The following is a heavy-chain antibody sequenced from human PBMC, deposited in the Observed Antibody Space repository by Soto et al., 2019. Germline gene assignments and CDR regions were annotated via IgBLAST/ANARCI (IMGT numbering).Heavy chain of an antibody. J-gene: IGHJ4*02. CDR3: ARPEGLATAGY. CDR1: GFTFSNYA. CDR2: ISYDGSNK. Sequence: QVQLVESGGGVVQPGRSLRLSCAASGFTFSNYAMHWVRQAPGKGLEWVAIISYDGSNKYYADSVKGRFTISRDNSKNTLYLQMNSLRAEDTAVYYCARPEGLATAGYWGQGTLVTVSS. D-gene: IGHD6-19*01. V-gene: IGHV3-30-3*01.